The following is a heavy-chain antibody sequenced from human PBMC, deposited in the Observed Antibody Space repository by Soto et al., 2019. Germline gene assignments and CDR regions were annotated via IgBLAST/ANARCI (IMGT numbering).Heavy chain of an antibody. CDR3: TREREGTYGIVRVGATGVRRFDY. V-gene: IGHV3-73*01. Sequence: PGGSLRLSCAASGFTFSGSAMHWVRQASGKGLEWVGRIRSKANSYATAYAASVKGRFTISRDDSKNTAYLQMNSLKTEDTAVYYCTREREGTYGIVRVGATGVRRFDYWGQGTLVTVSS. J-gene: IGHJ4*02. D-gene: IGHD1-26*01. CDR2: IRSKANSYAT. CDR1: GFTFSGSA.